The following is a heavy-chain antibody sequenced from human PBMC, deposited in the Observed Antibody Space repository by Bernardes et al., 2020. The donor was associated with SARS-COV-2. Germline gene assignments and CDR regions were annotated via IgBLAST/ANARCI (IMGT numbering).Heavy chain of an antibody. Sequence: SETLSLTCAVYGGSFSGYYWSWIRQPPGKGLEWIGEINHSGSTNYNPSLKSRVTISVDTSKNQFSLKLSSVTAADTAVYYCARGSPYYYGSGSYSKPLDYWGQGTLVTVSS. CDR2: INHSGST. CDR1: GGSFSGYY. V-gene: IGHV4-34*01. D-gene: IGHD3-10*01. CDR3: ARGSPYYYGSGSYSKPLDY. J-gene: IGHJ4*02.